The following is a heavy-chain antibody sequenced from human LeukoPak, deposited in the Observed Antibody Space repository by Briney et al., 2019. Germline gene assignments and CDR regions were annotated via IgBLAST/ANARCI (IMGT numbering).Heavy chain of an antibody. D-gene: IGHD2-2*01. J-gene: IGHJ5*02. Sequence: GGSLRLSCAASGFTFSSYWMHWVRHAPGKGLVWVSRINSDGSSTSYADSVKGRFTTSRDNAKNTLYLQMNSLRAEDTAVYYCARDEVSCSSTSCYAEGWFDPWGQGTLVTVSS. CDR3: ARDEVSCSSTSCYAEGWFDP. V-gene: IGHV3-74*01. CDR1: GFTFSSYW. CDR2: INSDGSST.